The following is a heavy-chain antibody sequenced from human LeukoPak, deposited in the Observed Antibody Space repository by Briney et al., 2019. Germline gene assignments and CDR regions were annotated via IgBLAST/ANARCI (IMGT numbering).Heavy chain of an antibody. CDR3: ARAGGPFDP. CDR2: IYHSGST. D-gene: IGHD3-16*01. J-gene: IGHJ5*02. CDR1: GGSISSGGYP. Sequence: SETLSLTCAVSGGSISSGGYPWSWIRQPPGKGLEWIGYIYHSGSTYYNPSLKSRVTISVDRSKNQFSLKLSSVTAADTAVYYCARAGGPFDPWGQGTLVTVSS. V-gene: IGHV4-30-2*01.